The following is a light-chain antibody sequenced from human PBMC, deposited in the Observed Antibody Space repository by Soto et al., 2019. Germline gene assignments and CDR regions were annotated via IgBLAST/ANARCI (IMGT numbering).Light chain of an antibody. V-gene: IGLV2-8*01. CDR3: SSYAGSNNFGYV. CDR2: EVS. CDR1: SSDVGGYNY. Sequence: QSVLTQPPSASGSPGQSVTISCTGTSSDVGGYNYVSWYQQHPGKAPKLMIYEVSKRPSGVPDRSSGSKSGNTASLTVSGLQAEDEADYYCSSYAGSNNFGYVFGTGTKVTVL. J-gene: IGLJ1*01.